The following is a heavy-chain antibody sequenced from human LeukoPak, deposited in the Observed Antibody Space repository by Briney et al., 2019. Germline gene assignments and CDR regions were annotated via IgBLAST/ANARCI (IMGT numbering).Heavy chain of an antibody. CDR1: GGSISSYY. CDR3: ARGGSGSGWFPADY. V-gene: IGHV4-4*07. Sequence: PSETLSLTCTVSGGSISSYYWSWIRQPAGKGLEWIGRIYTSGSTNYNPSLKSRVTMSVDTSKNQFSLKLSSVTAADTAVYYCARGGSGSGWFPADYWGQGTLVTVSS. D-gene: IGHD6-19*01. CDR2: IYTSGST. J-gene: IGHJ4*02.